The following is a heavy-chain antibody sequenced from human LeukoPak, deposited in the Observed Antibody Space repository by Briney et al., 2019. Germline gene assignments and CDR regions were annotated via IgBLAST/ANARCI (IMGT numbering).Heavy chain of an antibody. CDR2: FYASGSI. D-gene: IGHD1-1*01. Sequence: GGSLRLSCAVSGFTVSSNYMGWVRQAPGKGLEWVSVFYASGSIHYADSVKGRFTISRDNSENTVFLQMNTLRAEDTAVYYCARLEKNSYYYMDVWGKGTTVTVSS. V-gene: IGHV3-53*01. J-gene: IGHJ6*03. CDR3: ARLEKNSYYYMDV. CDR1: GFTVSSNY.